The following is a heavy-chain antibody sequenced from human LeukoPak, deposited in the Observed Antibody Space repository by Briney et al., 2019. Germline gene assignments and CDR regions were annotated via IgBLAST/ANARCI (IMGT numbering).Heavy chain of an antibody. CDR1: GGSFSGYY. Sequence: SETLSLTCAVYGGSFSGYYWSWIRQPPGKGLEWIGEINHSGSTNYNPSLRSRVTMSIDTSKNQFSLNLTSVTAADTAVYYCARGNYVWGSYRLNWFDPWGQGALVTVSS. J-gene: IGHJ5*02. D-gene: IGHD3-16*02. CDR2: INHSGST. CDR3: ARGNYVWGSYRLNWFDP. V-gene: IGHV4-34*01.